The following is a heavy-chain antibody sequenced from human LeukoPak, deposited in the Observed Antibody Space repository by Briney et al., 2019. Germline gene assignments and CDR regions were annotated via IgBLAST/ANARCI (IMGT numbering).Heavy chain of an antibody. J-gene: IGHJ1*01. CDR2: ISGSVGST. CDR3: AKVYCSGRSCYTEYFQH. Sequence: GGSLRLSCAASGFTFSSYAMSWVRHGPRKGLGWVSAISGSVGSTYYAASAKGRFTISRDNSKNTLYLQINSLRAEDTAVYYCAKVYCSGRSCYTEYFQHWGQGTLVTVSS. V-gene: IGHV3-23*01. CDR1: GFTFSSYA. D-gene: IGHD2-15*01.